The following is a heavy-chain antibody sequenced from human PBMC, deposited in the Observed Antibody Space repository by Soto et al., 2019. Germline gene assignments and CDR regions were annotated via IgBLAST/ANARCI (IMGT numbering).Heavy chain of an antibody. V-gene: IGHV1-18*01. J-gene: IGHJ6*02. CDR2: ISAYNGNT. Sequence: ASVKVSCKASGYTFTSYGISWLRQAPGQGLEWMGWISAYNGNTNYAQKLQGRVTMTTDTSTSTAYMELRSLVSDDTAVYYCAREETLYYYYGMDVWGQGTTVTVSS. CDR1: GYTFTSYG. CDR3: AREETLYYYYGMDV.